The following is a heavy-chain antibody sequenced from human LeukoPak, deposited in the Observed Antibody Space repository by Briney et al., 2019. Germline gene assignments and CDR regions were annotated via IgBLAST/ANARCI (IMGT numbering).Heavy chain of an antibody. Sequence: GGSLRLSCAASGFTFSSYGMHWVRQAPGKGLEWVAVIWYDGSNKYYADPVKGRFTISRDNSKNTLYLQMNSLRAEDTAVYYCARDLDDSSGYLDYWGQGTLVTVSS. CDR2: IWYDGSNK. D-gene: IGHD3-22*01. V-gene: IGHV3-33*01. CDR1: GFTFSSYG. J-gene: IGHJ4*02. CDR3: ARDLDDSSGYLDY.